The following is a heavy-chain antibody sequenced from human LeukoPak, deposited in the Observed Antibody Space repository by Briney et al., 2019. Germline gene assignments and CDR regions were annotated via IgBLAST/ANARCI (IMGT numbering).Heavy chain of an antibody. D-gene: IGHD2-21*01. J-gene: IGHJ5*02. CDR1: GYNFPDFW. V-gene: IGHV5-51*01. CDR2: IYPGDSDT. CDR3: ARIGGARRRDWFDP. Sequence: GESLKISCKGSGYNFPDFWLGWVRQMPGKGLEWMGIIYPGDSDTRYSPSFQGQVTISADKSISTAYLQWSSLKASDTAMYYCARIGGARRRDWFDPWGQGTLVTVSS.